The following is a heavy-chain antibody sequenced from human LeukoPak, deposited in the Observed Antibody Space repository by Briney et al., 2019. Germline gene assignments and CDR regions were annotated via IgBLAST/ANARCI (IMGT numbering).Heavy chain of an antibody. CDR2: ISGSGGST. J-gene: IGHJ5*02. V-gene: IGHV3-23*01. Sequence: GGSLRLSCAASGFTFSSYAMSWVRQAPGKGLEWVSAISGSGGSTYYADSVKGRFTIFRDNSKNTLYLQMNSLRAEDTAVYYCAKDPYSAVMIGWFDPWGQGTLVTVSS. CDR1: GFTFSSYA. CDR3: AKDPYSAVMIGWFDP. D-gene: IGHD3-22*01.